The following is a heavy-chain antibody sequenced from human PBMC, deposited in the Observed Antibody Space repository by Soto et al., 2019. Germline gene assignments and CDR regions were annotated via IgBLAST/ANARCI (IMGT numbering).Heavy chain of an antibody. J-gene: IGHJ4*02. Sequence: GGSLRLSCAASGFTFSSYAMSWVRQAPGKGLEWVSYISSSSTTIYYADSVKGRFTISRDNAKNSLYLQMNSLRAEDTAVYYCARSFDCWGQGILVTVSS. CDR2: ISSSSTTI. CDR1: GFTFSSYA. V-gene: IGHV3-48*01. CDR3: ARSFDC.